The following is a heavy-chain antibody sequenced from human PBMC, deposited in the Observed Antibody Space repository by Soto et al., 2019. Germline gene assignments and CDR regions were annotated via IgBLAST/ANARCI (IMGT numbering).Heavy chain of an antibody. D-gene: IGHD2-8*01. J-gene: IGHJ4*02. V-gene: IGHV3-30*18. Sequence: QVQLVESGGGVVQPGGSLTLSCAASGFTFSSYGMHWVRQAPGKELEWVAVMSYDGNNKYYADSVKGRFTVSRYNSRNTQFLQMNSLRVEDTAVYYCAKGFISGGYCANGIFYHFDYLGQGTPVTVS. CDR3: AKGFISGGYCANGIFYHFDY. CDR1: GFTFSSYG. CDR2: MSYDGNNK.